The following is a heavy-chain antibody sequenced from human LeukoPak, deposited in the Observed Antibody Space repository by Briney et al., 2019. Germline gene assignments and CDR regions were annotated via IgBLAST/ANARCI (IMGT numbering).Heavy chain of an antibody. J-gene: IGHJ6*03. CDR3: ARDQRARGYYYYMDV. CDR2: IIPIFGTA. V-gene: IGHV1-69*05. Sequence: SVKVSCKASGGTFSSYAISWVRQAPGQGLEWMGGIIPIFGTANYAQKFQGRVTITTDESTSTAYMELSSLRSEDTAVYYYARDQRARGYYYYMDVWGKGTTVTASS. D-gene: IGHD3-10*01. CDR1: GGTFSSYA.